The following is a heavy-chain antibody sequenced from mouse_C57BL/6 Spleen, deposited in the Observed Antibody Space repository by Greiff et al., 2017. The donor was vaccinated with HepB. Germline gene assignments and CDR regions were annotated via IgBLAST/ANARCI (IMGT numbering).Heavy chain of an antibody. CDR1: GYTFTSYW. J-gene: IGHJ2*01. CDR2: IHPNSGST. Sequence: QVQLKQPGAELVKPGASVKLSCKASGYTFTSYWMHWVKQRPGQGLEWIGMIHPNSGSTNYNEKFKSKATLTIDKSSSTAYMQLSSLTSEDSAVSYCARNSGSSYGFDYWGQGTTLTVAS. V-gene: IGHV1-64*01. D-gene: IGHD1-1*01. CDR3: ARNSGSSYGFDY.